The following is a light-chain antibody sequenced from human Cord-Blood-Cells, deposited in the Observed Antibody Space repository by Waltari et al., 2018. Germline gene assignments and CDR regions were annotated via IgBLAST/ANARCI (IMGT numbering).Light chain of an antibody. CDR2: GAS. Sequence: EIVLTQSPGTLSLSPGERATLSCRASQSVSSSDLAWYQQKPGQAPRLLIYGASSRATGIPDRFSGSGSGTDFTRTISRLEPEDFAVYYCQQYGSSPPTFGQGTKLEIK. V-gene: IGKV3-20*01. CDR1: QSVSSSD. J-gene: IGKJ2*01. CDR3: QQYGSSPPT.